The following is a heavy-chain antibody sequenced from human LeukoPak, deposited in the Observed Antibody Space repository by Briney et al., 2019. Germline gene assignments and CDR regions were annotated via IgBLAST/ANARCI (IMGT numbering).Heavy chain of an antibody. J-gene: IGHJ5*02. V-gene: IGHV4-34*01. Sequence: SETLSLTCAVYGGSFSGYYWSWIRQPPGKGLEWIGEINHSGSTNYNPSLKSRVTISVDTSKNQFSLKLSSVTDADTAVYYCARYYYDSSGYYYVWFDPWGQGTLVTVSS. CDR2: INHSGST. D-gene: IGHD3-22*01. CDR1: GGSFSGYY. CDR3: ARYYYDSSGYYYVWFDP.